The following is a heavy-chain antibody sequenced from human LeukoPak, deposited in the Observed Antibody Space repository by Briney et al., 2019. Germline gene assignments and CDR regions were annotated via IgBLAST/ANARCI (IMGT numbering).Heavy chain of an antibody. V-gene: IGHV1-8*01. CDR3: ARGPPNWGFDY. CDR1: GHTFTTYD. D-gene: IGHD7-27*01. J-gene: IGHJ4*02. CDR2: MSPNSGNT. Sequence: ASVNVSCRASGHTFTTYDLNWVRQAPGQGLEWLGWMSPNSGNTGYAQKFQGRVTMTRDTSISTAYMELSSLRSEDTAVYYCARGPPNWGFDYWGQGTQVTVSS.